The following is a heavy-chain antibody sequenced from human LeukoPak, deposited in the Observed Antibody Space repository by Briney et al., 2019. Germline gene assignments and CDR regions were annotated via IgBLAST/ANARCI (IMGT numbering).Heavy chain of an antibody. CDR3: AKIPYSYGSLTHYFDY. V-gene: IGHV3-23*01. J-gene: IGHJ4*02. D-gene: IGHD5-18*01. CDR2: ISGSGAST. Sequence: GGSLRLSCVASGFTFSSYAMTWVRQAPGKGLEWVSLISGSGASTYYVDSVKGRFTVSRDSSKNTLYLQMNSLRAEDTAVYYCAKIPYSYGSLTHYFDYWGRGTLVTVSS. CDR1: GFTFSSYA.